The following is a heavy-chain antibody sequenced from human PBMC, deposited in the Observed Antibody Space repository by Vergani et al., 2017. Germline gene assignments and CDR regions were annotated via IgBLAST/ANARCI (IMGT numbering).Heavy chain of an antibody. CDR2: ISVYNGNT. CDR3: ARVGDCTNGVCYGYFDY. V-gene: IGHV1-18*01. D-gene: IGHD2-8*01. J-gene: IGHJ4*02. Sequence: QVQLVQSGAEVKTPGASVKVSCKASGYTFTSYGISWVRQAPGQGLEWMGWISVYNGNTNYAQKLQGRVTMTTDTSTSTAYMELRSLRSDDTAVYYCARVGDCTNGVCYGYFDYWGQGTLVTVSS. CDR1: GYTFTSYG.